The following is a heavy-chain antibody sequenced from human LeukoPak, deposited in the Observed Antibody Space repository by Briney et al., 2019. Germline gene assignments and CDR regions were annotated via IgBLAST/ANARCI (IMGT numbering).Heavy chain of an antibody. J-gene: IGHJ4*02. CDR3: ARGGYSYDY. D-gene: IGHD5-18*01. V-gene: IGHV3-21*06. CDR1: GFMFSAYE. CDR2: ISGSSSSI. Sequence: GGSLRLSCAASGFMFSAYEMNWVRQAPGKGLEWVSSISGSSSSIYYADSVKGRFTISRDNAKNSLYLQMNSLRAEDTAVYYCARGGYSYDYWGQGTLVTVSS.